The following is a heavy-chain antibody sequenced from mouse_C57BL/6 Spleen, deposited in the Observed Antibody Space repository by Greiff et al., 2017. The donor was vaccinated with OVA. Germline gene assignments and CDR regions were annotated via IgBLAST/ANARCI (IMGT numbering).Heavy chain of an antibody. D-gene: IGHD1-2*01. Sequence: VQLQQSVAELVRPGASVKLSCTASGFNIKNTYMLWVKQRPEQGLEWIGRIDPANGNTKYAPKFQGKAPITADTSSNTAYLQLSSLTSEDTAIYYCARGTTALYYWGKGTTISVSS. CDR3: ARGTTALYY. V-gene: IGHV14-3*01. CDR1: GFNIKNTY. J-gene: IGHJ2*01. CDR2: IDPANGNT.